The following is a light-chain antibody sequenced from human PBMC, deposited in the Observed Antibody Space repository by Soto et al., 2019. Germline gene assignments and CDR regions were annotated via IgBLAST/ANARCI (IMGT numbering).Light chain of an antibody. V-gene: IGKV3-20*01. CDR3: QQYGSSPWT. CDR1: QSVSSSY. CDR2: GAS. J-gene: IGKJ1*01. Sequence: EIVLTQSPGTLSLSPGERATLSCRASQSVSSSYLAWYQQKPGQAPRLLIYGASSRATGIPDRFSGSGSGTDFTFTISRLEPEDFAVYYCQQYGSSPWTFEQGTKVEIK.